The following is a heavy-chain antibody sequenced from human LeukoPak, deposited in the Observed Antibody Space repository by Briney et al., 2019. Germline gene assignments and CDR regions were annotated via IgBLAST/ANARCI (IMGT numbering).Heavy chain of an antibody. D-gene: IGHD3-10*01. CDR3: ARAVPPQEYYFDY. Sequence: PSETLSLTCTVSGGSISSGDYYWSWIRQPPGKGLEWIGYIYYSGSTYYNPSLMGRVTISVDTSKNQFSLKLSSVTAADTAVYYCARAVPPQEYYFDYWGQGTLVTVSS. J-gene: IGHJ4*02. CDR2: IYYSGST. V-gene: IGHV4-30-4*01. CDR1: GGSISSGDYY.